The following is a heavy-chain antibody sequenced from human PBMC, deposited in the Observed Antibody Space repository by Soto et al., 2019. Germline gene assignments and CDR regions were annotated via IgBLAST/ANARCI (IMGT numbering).Heavy chain of an antibody. J-gene: IGHJ4*02. Sequence: EVQLLESGGGLVQPGGSLRLSCAASGFTFSSYAMSWVRQAPGKGLEWVSAISGSGGSTYYADSVKGRFTISRDNSKNTLYLQMNSLRAEDTAVYYCAKDQWRDWGSNDYSNRGGFDYWGQGTLVTVSS. V-gene: IGHV3-23*01. CDR1: GFTFSSYA. CDR2: ISGSGGST. CDR3: AKDQWRDWGSNDYSNRGGFDY. D-gene: IGHD4-4*01.